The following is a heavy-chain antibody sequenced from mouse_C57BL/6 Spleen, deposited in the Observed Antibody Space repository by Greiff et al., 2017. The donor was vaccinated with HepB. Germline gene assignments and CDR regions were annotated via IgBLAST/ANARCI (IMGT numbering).Heavy chain of an antibody. V-gene: IGHV1-52*01. Sequence: VQLQQPGAELVRPGSSVKLSCKASGYTFTSYWMHWVKQRPIQGLEWIGNIDPSDSETHYNQKFKDKATLTVDKSSSTAYMQLSSLTSEDSAVYYCARLPITTVVATDDYWGQGTTLTVSS. D-gene: IGHD1-1*01. CDR2: IDPSDSET. CDR3: ARLPITTVVATDDY. CDR1: GYTFTSYW. J-gene: IGHJ2*01.